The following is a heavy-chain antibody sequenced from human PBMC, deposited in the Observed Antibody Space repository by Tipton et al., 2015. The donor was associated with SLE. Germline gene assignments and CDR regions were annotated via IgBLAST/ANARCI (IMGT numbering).Heavy chain of an antibody. Sequence: SLRLSCAASGFTVSSNYMSWVRQAPGKGLEWASVIYSGGSTYYADSVKGRFTISRHNSKNTLYLQMNSLRAEDTAVYYCARELNWGSQSYFDYWGQGTLVTVSS. CDR2: IYSGGST. V-gene: IGHV3-53*04. CDR1: GFTVSSNY. J-gene: IGHJ4*02. CDR3: ARELNWGSQSYFDY. D-gene: IGHD7-27*01.